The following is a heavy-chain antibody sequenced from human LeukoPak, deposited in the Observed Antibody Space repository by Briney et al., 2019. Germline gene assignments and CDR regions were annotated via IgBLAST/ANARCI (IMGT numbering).Heavy chain of an antibody. CDR2: ISGSSSYI. D-gene: IGHD2-2*01. V-gene: IGHV3-21*01. Sequence: GGSLRLSCAASGFTFSRYSMNWVRQAPGKGLEWVSSISGSSSYIYYADSVKGRFTISRHNAKNSLYLQMNSLRAEDTAVYYCARDPSTLLPTDDSWGQGTLVAVSS. CDR1: GFTFSRYS. J-gene: IGHJ4*02. CDR3: ARDPSTLLPTDDS.